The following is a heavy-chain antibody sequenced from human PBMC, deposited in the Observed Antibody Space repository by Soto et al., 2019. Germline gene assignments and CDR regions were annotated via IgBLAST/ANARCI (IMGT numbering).Heavy chain of an antibody. CDR1: GFTFDDYA. Sequence: EVQLVESGGCLVQPGRSLRLSCAASGFTFDDYAMHWVRQAPGKGLEWVSGISWNSGSIGYADSVKGRFTISRDNAKNSLYLQMNSLRAEDTALYYGAKDPSLSVRRIPWFDPWGQGTLVTVSS. CDR3: AKDPSLSVRRIPWFDP. V-gene: IGHV3-9*01. J-gene: IGHJ5*02. D-gene: IGHD3-10*02. CDR2: ISWNSGSI.